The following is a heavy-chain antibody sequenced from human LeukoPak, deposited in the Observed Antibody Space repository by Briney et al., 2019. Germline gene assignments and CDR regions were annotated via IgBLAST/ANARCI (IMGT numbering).Heavy chain of an antibody. J-gene: IGHJ4*02. Sequence: ASVRVSCKDSGYTFTSNDMNWVRQAPGQGLEWMGMIYPRDGSTSYAQKFQGRVTVTRDTSTSTVHMELSGLRSEDTAVYYCARDQEGFDYWGQGTLVTVSS. CDR3: ARDQEGFDY. CDR2: IYPRDGST. CDR1: GYTFTSND. V-gene: IGHV1-46*01.